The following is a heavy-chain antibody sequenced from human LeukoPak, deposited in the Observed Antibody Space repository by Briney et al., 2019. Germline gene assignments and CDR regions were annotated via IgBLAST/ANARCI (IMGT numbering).Heavy chain of an antibody. CDR1: GCSITSGNYY. CDR2: SYASGNT. CDR3: AIRLRGLKTEDS. J-gene: IGHJ5*01. D-gene: IGHD3-10*01. Sequence: SQTLSLTCTVSGCSITSGNYYWSWIRQPAGKGLEWIGRSYASGNTNYNPSLKSRVTISLHTSKHQFSLSLRSVTAADTAVYYCAIRLRGLKTEDSWGQGTLVSVSS. V-gene: IGHV4-61*02.